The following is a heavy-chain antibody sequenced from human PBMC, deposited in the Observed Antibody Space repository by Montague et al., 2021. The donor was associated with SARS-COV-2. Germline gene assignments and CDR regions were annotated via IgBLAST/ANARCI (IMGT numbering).Heavy chain of an antibody. Sequence: TLSLTCTVSGGSISSGSYYWSWIRPPAGKGLEWIGSIYTSGSTNYNPSLKSRVTISVYASKNQFSLKLSSATAADTAVYSCGGVSWLRGAFDIWGQGTMVTVSS. V-gene: IGHV4-61*02. CDR1: GGSISSGSYY. D-gene: IGHD5-12*01. CDR3: GGVSWLRGAFDI. CDR2: IYTSGST. J-gene: IGHJ3*02.